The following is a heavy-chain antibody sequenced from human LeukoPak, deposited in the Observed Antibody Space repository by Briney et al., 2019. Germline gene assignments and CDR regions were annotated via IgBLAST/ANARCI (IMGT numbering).Heavy chain of an antibody. Sequence: SETLSLTCTVSGSSISSDHWNWIRQPPGKGLEWIGCIYYSGRTYYNPSLKSRVTISVDMSRSQFSLRLTSVTAADTAVYYCARKNDFEIWGQGTLVTVSS. CDR2: IYYSGRT. D-gene: IGHD2/OR15-2a*01. CDR1: GSSISSDH. J-gene: IGHJ3*02. CDR3: ARKNDFEI. V-gene: IGHV4-59*01.